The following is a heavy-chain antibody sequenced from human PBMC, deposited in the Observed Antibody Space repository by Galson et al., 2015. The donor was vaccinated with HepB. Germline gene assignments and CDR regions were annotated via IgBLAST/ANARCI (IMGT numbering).Heavy chain of an antibody. Sequence: ETLSLTCTVSGGSISSSSYYWGWIRQPPGKGLEWIGSIYYSGSTYYNPSLKSRVTISVDTSKNQFSLKLSSVTAADTAVYYCARRRYGSGQNWFDPWGQGTLVTVSS. CDR3: ARRRYGSGQNWFDP. D-gene: IGHD3-10*01. CDR1: GGSISSSSYY. J-gene: IGHJ5*02. CDR2: IYYSGST. V-gene: IGHV4-39*01.